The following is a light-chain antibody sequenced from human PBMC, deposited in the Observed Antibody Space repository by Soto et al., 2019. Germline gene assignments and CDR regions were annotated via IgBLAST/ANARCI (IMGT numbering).Light chain of an antibody. V-gene: IGKV3-11*01. CDR3: QQRSNWPIT. CDR2: GAS. CDR1: QSVSSS. J-gene: IGKJ5*01. Sequence: EIVLTQSPATLSLSPGERATLSFRASQSVSSSLAWYQQKPGQAPRLLIYGASNGAAGIPARFSGSGSGTDFTLTISSLEPEDFAVYYCQQRSNWPITFGQGTRLEIK.